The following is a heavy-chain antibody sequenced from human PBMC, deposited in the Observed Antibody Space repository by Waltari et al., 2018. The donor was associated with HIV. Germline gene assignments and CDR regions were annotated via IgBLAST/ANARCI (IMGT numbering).Heavy chain of an antibody. J-gene: IGHJ6*02. CDR3: AKASRSTFDGYGMDV. CDR1: GFTFDDYA. Sequence: EVQLVESGGVVVQPGGSLRLSCAASGFTFDDYAMHWVRQAPGKGLEWVSLISWNGGNTLYADSVKGRFTISRDNSKNSLYLQMNSLRAEDTALYYCAKASRSTFDGYGMDVWGQGTTVTVSS. CDR2: ISWNGGNT. D-gene: IGHD3-9*01. V-gene: IGHV3-43D*04.